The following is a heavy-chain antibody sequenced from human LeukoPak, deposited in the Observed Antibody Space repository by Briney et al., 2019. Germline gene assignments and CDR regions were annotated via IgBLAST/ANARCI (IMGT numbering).Heavy chain of an antibody. J-gene: IGHJ4*02. CDR1: GFSFSDYW. CDR3: AKKFSGRYETLIDV. CDR2: IKSDGSRT. Sequence: HTGGPLRLSCAASGFSFSDYWMHWVRQAPGKGLVWVSRIKSDGSRTDYADSVRGRFTISRDNSKNTLYVQMNSLRAEDTAVYFCAKKFSGRYETLIDVWGQGTLVTVSS. D-gene: IGHD1-26*01. V-gene: IGHV3-74*01.